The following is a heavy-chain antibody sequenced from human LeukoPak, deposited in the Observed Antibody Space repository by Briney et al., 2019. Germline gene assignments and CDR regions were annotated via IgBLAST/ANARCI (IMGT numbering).Heavy chain of an antibody. CDR2: INHSGST. J-gene: IGHJ4*02. D-gene: IGHD3-3*01. Sequence: TSETLSLTCAVYGGSFSGYYWSWIRQPPGKGLEWIREINHSGSTNYNPSLKSRVTISVHTSKNQFSLKLSSVTAADTAVYYCARAKAVRITIFGVVKYYFDYWGQGTLVTVSS. V-gene: IGHV4-34*01. CDR3: ARAKAVRITIFGVVKYYFDY. CDR1: GGSFSGYY.